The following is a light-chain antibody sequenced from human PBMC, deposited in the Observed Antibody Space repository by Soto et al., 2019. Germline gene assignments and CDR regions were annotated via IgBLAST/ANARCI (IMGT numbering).Light chain of an antibody. V-gene: IGKV1-5*03. CDR1: QSITSW. Sequence: DIQMTQSPSTLSASVGDIVTITFRASQSITSWLACYQQKPGKAPKLLIYKASSLESGVPSSFSGSGSGTEFTLTISDLQPEDFATYYCQHLTAYPITFGQGTRLEIK. CDR3: QHLTAYPIT. CDR2: KAS. J-gene: IGKJ5*01.